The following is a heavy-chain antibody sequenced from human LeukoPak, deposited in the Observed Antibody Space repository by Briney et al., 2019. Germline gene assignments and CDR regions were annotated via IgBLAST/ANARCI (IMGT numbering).Heavy chain of an antibody. Sequence: SLTLSLTCTVSGGSISSGGYYWSWIRQHPGKGLEWIGYIYYSGSTYYNPSLKSRVTISVDTSKNQFSLKLSSVTAADTAVYYCARGNCSSTSCYAGPLDYWGQGTLVTVSS. J-gene: IGHJ4*02. CDR3: ARGNCSSTSCYAGPLDY. CDR1: GGSISSGGYY. D-gene: IGHD2-2*01. V-gene: IGHV4-31*03. CDR2: IYYSGST.